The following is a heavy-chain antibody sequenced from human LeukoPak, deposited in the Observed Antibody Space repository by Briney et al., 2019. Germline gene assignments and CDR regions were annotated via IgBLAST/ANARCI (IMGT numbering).Heavy chain of an antibody. V-gene: IGHV1-69*05. D-gene: IGHD6-6*01. CDR3: ARDGIAARTDPYDY. CDR2: IIPIFGTA. CDR1: GGTFSSYA. J-gene: IGHJ4*02. Sequence: SSGKVSCKASGGTFSSYAISWVRQAPGQGLEWMGRIIPIFGTANYAQKFQGRVTITTDESTSTAYMELSNLRSEDTAVYYCARDGIAARTDPYDYCGQGTLVTVSS.